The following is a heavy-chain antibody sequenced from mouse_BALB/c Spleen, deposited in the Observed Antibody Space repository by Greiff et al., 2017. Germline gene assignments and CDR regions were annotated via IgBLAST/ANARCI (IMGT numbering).Heavy chain of an antibody. CDR1: GYTFTSYW. CDR2: IDPSDSYT. CDR3: AYDDGFAY. Sequence: QVQLQQPGAELVKPGASVKLSCKASGYTFTSYWMHWVKQRPGQGLEWIGEIDPSDSYTNYNQKFKGKATLTVDKSSSTAYMQLSGLTSEDSAVYYCAYDDGFAYWGQGTLVTVSA. V-gene: IGHV1-69*02. J-gene: IGHJ3*01. D-gene: IGHD2-12*01.